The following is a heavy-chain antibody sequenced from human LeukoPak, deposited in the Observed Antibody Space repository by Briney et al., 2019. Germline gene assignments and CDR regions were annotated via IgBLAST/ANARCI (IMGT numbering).Heavy chain of an antibody. CDR2: IYTSGST. J-gene: IGHJ4*02. CDR1: GGSISSGGYS. CDR3: AAARLLKRSYYFDY. D-gene: IGHD3-10*01. V-gene: IGHV4-61*02. Sequence: SETLSLTCAVSGGSISSGGYSWSWIRQPAGKGLEWIGRIYTSGSTNYNPSLKSRVTMSVDTSKNQFSLKLSSVTAADTAVYYCAAARLLKRSYYFDYWGQGTLVTVSS.